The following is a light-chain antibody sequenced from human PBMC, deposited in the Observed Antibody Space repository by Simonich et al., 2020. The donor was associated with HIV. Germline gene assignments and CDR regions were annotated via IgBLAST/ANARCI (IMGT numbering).Light chain of an antibody. V-gene: IGKV1-27*01. CDR3: LQDYTTSWT. Sequence: DIQVTQSPSSLSASVGDRVTITCRASQGISNGVSWYQQKPGPAPTLLIYAASSLQSGVPSRFSGSGSGTDFTLTISSLQPEDVATYYCLQDYTTSWTFGQGTKVEIK. CDR1: QGISNG. CDR2: AAS. J-gene: IGKJ1*01.